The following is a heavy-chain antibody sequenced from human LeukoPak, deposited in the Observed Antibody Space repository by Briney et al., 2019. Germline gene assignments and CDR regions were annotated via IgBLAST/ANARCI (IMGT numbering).Heavy chain of an antibody. V-gene: IGHV4-59*13. D-gene: IGHD3-3*01. CDR1: GGSISGYY. Sequence: SEPLSLTCSVSGGSISGYYWSWIRQPPGKGLEWIAYVSYSGNTNYTPSLKNVFSISVDTSKNRFSQQLRSVTAADTAFYYCARAGRFTSGRSYFFDNWGQGTLVTV. CDR2: VSYSGNT. CDR3: ARAGRFTSGRSYFFDN. J-gene: IGHJ4*02.